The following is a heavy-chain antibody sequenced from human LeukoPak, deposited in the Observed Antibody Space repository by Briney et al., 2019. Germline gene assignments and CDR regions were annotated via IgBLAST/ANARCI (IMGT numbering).Heavy chain of an antibody. CDR3: ASITTDYYDSSGTDHFFDY. V-gene: IGHV3-66*01. CDR1: GFTVSSNY. J-gene: IGHJ4*02. CDR2: IYSGGST. D-gene: IGHD3-22*01. Sequence: GGSLRLSCAASGFTVSSNYMSWVRQAPGKGLEWVSVIYSGGSTYYADSVRGRFTISRDNSKNTLYLQMNSLRAEDTAVYYCASITTDYYDSSGTDHFFDYWGQGTLVTVSS.